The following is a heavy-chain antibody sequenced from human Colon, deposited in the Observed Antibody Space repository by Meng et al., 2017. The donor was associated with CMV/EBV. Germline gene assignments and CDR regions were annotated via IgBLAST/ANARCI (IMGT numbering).Heavy chain of an antibody. Sequence: EGQLVEAGGGLVPSGVTLRLSCAASGFTFSRKWMHWFRQGPGKGLVWVSRINTDGSTTYYADSVKGRFTISRDNAKNTLYLLMNSLRAEDTAVYYCASRDYWGQGTLVTVSS. V-gene: IGHV3-74*01. CDR3: ASRDY. CDR1: GFTFSRKW. CDR2: INTDGSTT. J-gene: IGHJ4*02.